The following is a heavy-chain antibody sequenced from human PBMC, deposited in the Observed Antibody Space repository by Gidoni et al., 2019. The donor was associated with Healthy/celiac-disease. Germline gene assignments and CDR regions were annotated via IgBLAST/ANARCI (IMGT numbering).Heavy chain of an antibody. D-gene: IGHD6-19*01. CDR2: ISSSSSYI. J-gene: IGHJ4*02. CDR3: ARHIAVAGFIDY. CDR1: GFTFSSYS. V-gene: IGHV3-21*01. Sequence: EVQLVESGGGLVKPGGSLRLSCAASGFTFSSYSMNWVRQAPGKGLEWVSSISSSSSYIYYADSVKGRFTISRDNAKNSLYLQMNSLRAEDTAVYYCARHIAVAGFIDYWGQGTLVTVSS.